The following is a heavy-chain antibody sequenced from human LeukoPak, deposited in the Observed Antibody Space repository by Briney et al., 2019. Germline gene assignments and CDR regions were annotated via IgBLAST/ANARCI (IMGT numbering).Heavy chain of an antibody. Sequence: ASVKVSCKVSGYTFTDYYMHWVQQAPGKGLEWMGLVDPEDGETIYAEKFQGRVTITADTSTDTAYMELSSLRSDDTAVYYCARDGESSSSVSLHYWGQGTLVTVSS. D-gene: IGHD6-6*01. CDR1: GYTFTDYY. J-gene: IGHJ4*02. CDR3: ARDGESSSSVSLHY. V-gene: IGHV1-69-2*01. CDR2: VDPEDGET.